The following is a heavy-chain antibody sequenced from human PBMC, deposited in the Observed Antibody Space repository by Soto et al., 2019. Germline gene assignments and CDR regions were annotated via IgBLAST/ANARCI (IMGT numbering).Heavy chain of an antibody. CDR2: IIPIFGTA. CDR3: ARSAYRVYYYDSSGSVDY. V-gene: IGHV1-69*13. CDR1: RGTFSSYA. J-gene: IGHJ4*02. Sequence: ASVTVSCKASRGTFSSYASSWVRQAPGQGLEWMGRIIPIFGTANNAQKFQGRVTITADESTSTAYMELSSLRSEDTAVYYCARSAYRVYYYDSSGSVDYWGQGTLVTVSS. D-gene: IGHD3-22*01.